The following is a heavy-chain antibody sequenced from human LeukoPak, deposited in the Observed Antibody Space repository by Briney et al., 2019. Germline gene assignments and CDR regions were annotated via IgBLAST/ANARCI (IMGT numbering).Heavy chain of an antibody. J-gene: IGHJ5*02. Sequence: GGSLRLSCAASRFTFSSYSMNWVRQAPGKGLEWVSYISRSSTTIYYADSVKGRFTISRDNAKNSLYLQMNSLRAEDTAVYYCARDRTYYYGSGSLNWFDPWGQGTLVTVSS. CDR1: RFTFSSYS. CDR3: ARDRTYYYGSGSLNWFDP. D-gene: IGHD3-10*01. V-gene: IGHV3-48*01. CDR2: ISRSSTTI.